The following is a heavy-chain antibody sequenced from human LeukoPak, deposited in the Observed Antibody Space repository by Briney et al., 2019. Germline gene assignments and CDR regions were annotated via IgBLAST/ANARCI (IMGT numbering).Heavy chain of an antibody. D-gene: IGHD4-23*01. Sequence: PGGSPRLSCAASGFTFSSYAMHWVRQAPGKGLEWVAVISYDGSNKYYADSVKGRFTISRDNSKNTLYLQMNSLRAEDTAVYYCARDQDDYGGPLDYWGQGTLVTVSS. V-gene: IGHV3-30-3*01. CDR2: ISYDGSNK. CDR3: ARDQDDYGGPLDY. CDR1: GFTFSSYA. J-gene: IGHJ4*02.